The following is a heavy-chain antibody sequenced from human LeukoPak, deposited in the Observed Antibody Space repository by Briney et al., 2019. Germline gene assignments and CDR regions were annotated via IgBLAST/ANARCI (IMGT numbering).Heavy chain of an antibody. CDR1: GGSISSYY. V-gene: IGHV4-4*07. J-gene: IGHJ4*02. CDR3: ASTTYYYDSSGYYFLDY. D-gene: IGHD3-22*01. Sequence: SETLSLTCTVSGGSISSYYWSWLRQPAGKGLEWIGRIYTSGSTNYNPSLKNRVTMSVDTSKNQFSLKLSSVTAADTAVYYCASTTYYYDSSGYYFLDYWGQGTLVTVSS. CDR2: IYTSGST.